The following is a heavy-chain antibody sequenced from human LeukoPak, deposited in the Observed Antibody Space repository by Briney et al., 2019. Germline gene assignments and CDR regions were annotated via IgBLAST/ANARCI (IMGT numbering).Heavy chain of an antibody. V-gene: IGHV3-30*03. CDR3: ARDVMTGAPGADY. J-gene: IGHJ4*02. D-gene: IGHD1-26*01. Sequence: GGSLRLSCAASGFTFSSYGMHWVRQAPGKGLEWVAVISYDGSNKYYADSVKGRFTISRDNAKNSLYLQMNSLRAEDTAVYYCARDVMTGAPGADYWGQGTLVTVSS. CDR2: ISYDGSNK. CDR1: GFTFSSYG.